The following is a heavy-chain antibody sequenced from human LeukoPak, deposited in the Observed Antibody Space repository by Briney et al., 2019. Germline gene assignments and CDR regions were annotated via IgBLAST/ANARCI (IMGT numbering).Heavy chain of an antibody. D-gene: IGHD3-22*01. CDR3: ARDYRKDYDSSATSY. V-gene: IGHV3-21*01. Sequence: GGSLGLYCAASEVTFSSYSMNWVRQAPGKGLVWLYFISSSSSYIYYADSVKGRFTISRDNAKNPLYLQMNSLRAEDTTVYYSARDYRKDYDSSATSYSGQGTLVTVSS. CDR2: ISSSSSYI. J-gene: IGHJ4*02. CDR1: EVTFSSYS.